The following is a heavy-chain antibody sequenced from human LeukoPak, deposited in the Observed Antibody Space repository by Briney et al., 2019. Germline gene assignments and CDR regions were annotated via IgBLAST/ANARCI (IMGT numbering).Heavy chain of an antibody. J-gene: IGHJ4*02. V-gene: IGHV4-39*07. Sequence: SETLSLTCTVSGGSISSSSYYWGWIRQPPGKGLEWIGSIYYSGSTYYNPSLKSRVTISVDTSKNQFSLKLSSVTAADTAVYYCAREGRFWSGYYPAFDYWGQGTLVTVSS. CDR1: GGSISSSSYY. CDR2: IYYSGST. D-gene: IGHD3-3*01. CDR3: AREGRFWSGYYPAFDY.